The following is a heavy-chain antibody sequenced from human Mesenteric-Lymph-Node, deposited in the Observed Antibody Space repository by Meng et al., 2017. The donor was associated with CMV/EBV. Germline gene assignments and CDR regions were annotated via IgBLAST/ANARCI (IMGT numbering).Heavy chain of an antibody. CDR1: GGSISGYY. Sequence: GSLRLSCNVSGGSISGYYWSWIRQPPGKGLEYIAYMYYSGSTNYNPSLKSRVTISVDTSNNQFSLKLTSVTAADTAVYYCARVVTIFGGVTDSWGQGTLVTVSS. V-gene: IGHV4-59*01. D-gene: IGHD3-3*01. CDR2: MYYSGST. CDR3: ARVVTIFGGVTDS. J-gene: IGHJ5*01.